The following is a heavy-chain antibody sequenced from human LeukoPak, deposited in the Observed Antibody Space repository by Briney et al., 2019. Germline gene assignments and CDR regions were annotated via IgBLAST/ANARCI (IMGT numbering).Heavy chain of an antibody. J-gene: IGHJ4*02. CDR3: AREGSSYAPSEPFYFDY. D-gene: IGHD3-10*01. CDR2: ISSGGYTT. V-gene: IGHV3-48*03. Sequence: GGSLRLSCTDSGFTFSSHDMNWVRQAPGKALEWVSYISSGGYTTRYADSVKGRFTISRDNAKNSLYLQMNSLRAEDTAVYYCAREGSSYAPSEPFYFDYWGQGTLVTVSS. CDR1: GFTFSSHD.